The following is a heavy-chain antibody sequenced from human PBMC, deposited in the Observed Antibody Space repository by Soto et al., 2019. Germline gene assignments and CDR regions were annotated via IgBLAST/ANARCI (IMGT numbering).Heavy chain of an antibody. CDR2: INPSAGST. V-gene: IGHV1-46*01. Sequence: SVKVSCKASGYTFTSYYMHWVRQAPGQGLEWMGIINPSAGSTSYAHRFQGRVTMTRDTSTSTVYMELSSLKSEDTAVYYCAIDEPYLRCDYWGHGTLVTVSA. CDR3: AIDEPYLRCDY. J-gene: IGHJ4*01. CDR1: GYTFTSYY.